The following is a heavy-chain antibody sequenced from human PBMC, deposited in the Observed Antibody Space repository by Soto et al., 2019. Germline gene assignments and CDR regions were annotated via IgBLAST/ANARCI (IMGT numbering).Heavy chain of an antibody. J-gene: IGHJ4*02. Sequence: EVRLVESGGGLVHPGGSLRLSCVASGFTFSDYWMTWVRQAPGKGLEWLANINKDGAADYYVDSVKGRFTISRDNSKNSLYLQMNSLRAEDTAVYYCVRDMDYGDYWGQGPLVTVSS. CDR1: GFTFSDYW. V-gene: IGHV3-7*01. CDR3: VRDMDYGDY. CDR2: INKDGAAD.